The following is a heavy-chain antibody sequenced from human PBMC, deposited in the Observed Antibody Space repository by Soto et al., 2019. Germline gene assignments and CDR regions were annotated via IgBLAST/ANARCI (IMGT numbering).Heavy chain of an antibody. J-gene: IGHJ4*02. CDR3: ARLALCGGDCHSFDY. Sequence: GESLKISCKGSGYSFTSYWIGWVRQMPGKGLEWMGIIYPGDSDTRYSPSFQGQVTISADKSISTAYLQWSSLKASDTAMYYCARLALCGGDCHSFDYWGQGTLVTVSS. CDR1: GYSFTSYW. CDR2: IYPGDSDT. V-gene: IGHV5-51*01. D-gene: IGHD2-21*01.